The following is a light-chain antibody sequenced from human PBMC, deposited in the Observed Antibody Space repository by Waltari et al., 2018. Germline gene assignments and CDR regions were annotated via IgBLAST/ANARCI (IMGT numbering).Light chain of an antibody. CDR3: SSYTTSSTVYV. V-gene: IGLV2-14*03. CDR1: SSDVGTYDY. J-gene: IGLJ1*01. CDR2: DVT. Sequence: QSALTQPPSVSGPPGQSITLSRTGTSSDVGTYDYVTWYQQHPGKAPKLMIYDVTKRPSGIANRFSGSKSGNTASLTISGLQAEDEADYYCSSYTTSSTVYVFGTGTKVTVL.